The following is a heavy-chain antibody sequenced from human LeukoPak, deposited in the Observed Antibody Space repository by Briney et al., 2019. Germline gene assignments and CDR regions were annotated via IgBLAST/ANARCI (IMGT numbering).Heavy chain of an antibody. CDR1: GGTFSSYA. Sequence: AASVKVSCKASGGTFSSYAISWVRQAPGQGLEWMGWINPNSGGTNYAQKFQGRVTMTEDTSTDTAYMELSSLRSEDTAVYYCAREKGGIAFKYYFDYWGQGTLVTVSS. CDR2: INPNSGGT. D-gene: IGHD6-13*01. V-gene: IGHV1-69*10. CDR3: AREKGGIAFKYYFDY. J-gene: IGHJ4*02.